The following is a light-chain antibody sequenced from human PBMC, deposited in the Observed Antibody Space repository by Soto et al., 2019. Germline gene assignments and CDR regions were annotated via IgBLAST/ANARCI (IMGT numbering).Light chain of an antibody. CDR1: QSVRSY. CDR3: QQYNNGYSIT. CDR2: GES. J-gene: IGKJ5*01. V-gene: IGKV3-15*01. Sequence: VLKQSLSTLSFPPGDTDTISCGASQSVRSYLAWYQQKPGQTPRLLMFGESTKATGSPGRFSGSGSGTKFTLTIISVQSDDVSAYYCQQYNNGYSITFGQGTLVEIK.